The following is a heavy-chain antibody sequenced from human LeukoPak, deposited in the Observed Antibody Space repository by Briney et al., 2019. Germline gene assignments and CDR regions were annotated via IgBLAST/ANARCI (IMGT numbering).Heavy chain of an antibody. J-gene: IGHJ3*02. Sequence: GGSLRLSCAASAFTFSSYAMSWVRQAPGKGLEWVSSISTSDGTTYYADSVKGRFTISRDNSKNTLYLQMNSLRAEDTAVYYCARAPLYSDSPGRDAFDIWGQGTMVTVSS. CDR1: AFTFSSYA. CDR2: ISTSDGTT. CDR3: ARAPLYSDSPGRDAFDI. D-gene: IGHD6-13*01. V-gene: IGHV3-23*01.